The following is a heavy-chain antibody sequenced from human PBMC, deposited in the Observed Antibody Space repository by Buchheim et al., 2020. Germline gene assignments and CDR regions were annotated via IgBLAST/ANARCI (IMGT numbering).Heavy chain of an antibody. V-gene: IGHV3-30*18. J-gene: IGHJ4*02. CDR2: ISYDGSNK. Sequence: VQLLESGGGLVQPGGSLRLSCAASGFTFSSYAMSWVRQAPGKGLEWVAVISYDGSNKYYADSVKGRFTISRDNSKNTLYLQMNSLRAEDTAVYYCAKEYYDFWSGYYQNFDYWGQGTL. D-gene: IGHD3-3*01. CDR1: GFTFSSYA. CDR3: AKEYYDFWSGYYQNFDY.